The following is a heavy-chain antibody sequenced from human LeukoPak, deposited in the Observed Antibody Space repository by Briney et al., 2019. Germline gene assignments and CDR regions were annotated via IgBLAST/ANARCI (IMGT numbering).Heavy chain of an antibody. CDR3: ARDPPSSSCYSIDNY. Sequence: GGSLRLSRAASGFTFSSYSMNWVRQAPGKGLEWVSSISSSSSYIYYADSVKGRFTISRDNAKNSLYLQMNSLRAEDTAVYYCARDPPSSSCYSIDNYWGQGTLVTVSS. J-gene: IGHJ4*02. D-gene: IGHD6-13*01. CDR1: GFTFSSYS. CDR2: ISSSSSYI. V-gene: IGHV3-21*01.